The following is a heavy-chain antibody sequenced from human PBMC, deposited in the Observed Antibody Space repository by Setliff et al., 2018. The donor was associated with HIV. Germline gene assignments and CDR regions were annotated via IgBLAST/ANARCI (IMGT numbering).Heavy chain of an antibody. J-gene: IGHJ5*02. CDR1: GLTFNRYW. CDR3: ANLWELGA. Sequence: SLRLSCVASGLTFNRYWVSWVRQVPGKGLEWVSNTKYDGSESYYMDSVKGRFTISRDNARTSLYLEMSSLRDEDTAVYLCANLWELGAWGQGTLVTVSS. V-gene: IGHV3-7*03. D-gene: IGHD3-16*01. CDR2: TKYDGSES.